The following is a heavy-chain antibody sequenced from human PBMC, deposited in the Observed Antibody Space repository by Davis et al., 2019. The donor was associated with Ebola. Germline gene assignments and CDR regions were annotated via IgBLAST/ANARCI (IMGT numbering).Heavy chain of an antibody. Sequence: AASVKVSCKASGYTFNSYYIHWVRQAPGQGLEWMGIINPSGGSTTYAQKFQGRVTMTRDTSISTAYMELSRLRSDDTAVYYCARDNNYDYVWGSYRPNNWFDPWGQGTLVTVSS. CDR3: ARDNNYDYVWGSYRPNNWFDP. CDR1: GYTFNSYY. D-gene: IGHD3-16*02. V-gene: IGHV1-46*02. CDR2: INPSGGST. J-gene: IGHJ5*02.